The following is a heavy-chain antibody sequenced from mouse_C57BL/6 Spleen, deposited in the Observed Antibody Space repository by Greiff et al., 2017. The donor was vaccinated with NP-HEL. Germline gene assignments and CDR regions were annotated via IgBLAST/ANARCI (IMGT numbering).Heavy chain of an antibody. CDR2: INPNNGGT. CDR3: VLDGYDY. V-gene: IGHV1-26*01. D-gene: IGHD2-3*01. J-gene: IGHJ2*01. Sequence: VQLHQSGPELVKPGASVKISCKASGYTFTDYYMNWVKQSHGKSLEWIGDINPNNGGTSYNQKFKGKATLTVDKSSSTAYMELRSLTSEDSAVYYCVLDGYDYWGQGTTLTVSS. CDR1: GYTFTDYY.